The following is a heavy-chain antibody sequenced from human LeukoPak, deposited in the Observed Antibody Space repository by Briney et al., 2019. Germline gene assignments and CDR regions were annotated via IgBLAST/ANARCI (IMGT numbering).Heavy chain of an antibody. J-gene: IGHJ4*02. CDR2: IYTSGST. CDR1: GGSISSGSYY. V-gene: IGHV4-61*02. CDR3: ARENSSLDY. Sequence: SQTLSLTCTVSGGSISSGSYYWSWIRQPAGKGLEWIGRIYTSGSTNYNPSLKSRVTISVDTSKNQFSLKLSSVTAADTAVYYCARENSSLDYWGQGILVTVSS. D-gene: IGHD6-13*01.